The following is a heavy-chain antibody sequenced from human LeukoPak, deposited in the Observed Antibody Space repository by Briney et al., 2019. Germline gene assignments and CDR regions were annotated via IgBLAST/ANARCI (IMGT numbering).Heavy chain of an antibody. CDR3: ARIPAPRHYYDSSGYYLDY. J-gene: IGHJ4*02. D-gene: IGHD3-22*01. CDR1: GGSISSGGYY. CDR2: IYYSGST. V-gene: IGHV4-31*03. Sequence: SQTLSLTCTVSGGSISSGGYYWSWTRQHPGKGLEWIGYIYYSGSTYYNPSLKSRVTISVDTSKNQFSLKLSSVTAADTAVYYCARIPAPRHYYDSSGYYLDYWGQGTLVTVSS.